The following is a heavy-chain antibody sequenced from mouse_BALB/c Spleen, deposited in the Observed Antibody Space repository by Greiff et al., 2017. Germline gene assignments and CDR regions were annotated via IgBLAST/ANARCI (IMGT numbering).Heavy chain of an antibody. Sequence: LQQPGAELVKPGASVKMSCKASGYTFTSYNMHWVKQTPGQGLEWIGAIYPGNGDTSYNQKFKGKATLTADKSSSTAYMQLSSLTSEDSAVYYCARGGLSSAWFAYWGQGTLVTVSA. CDR3: ARGGLSSAWFAY. J-gene: IGHJ3*01. CDR1: GYTFTSYN. V-gene: IGHV1-12*01. D-gene: IGHD2-2*01. CDR2: IYPGNGDT.